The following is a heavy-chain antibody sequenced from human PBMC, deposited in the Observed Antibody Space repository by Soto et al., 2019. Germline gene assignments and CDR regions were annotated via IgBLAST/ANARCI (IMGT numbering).Heavy chain of an antibody. D-gene: IGHD3-10*01. CDR2: IYYSGST. V-gene: IGHV4-59*01. Sequence: SETLSLTSTFSGFSLSSYYLNLLRPPPGKGLEWIGYIYYSGSTNYNPSLKSRVTISVDTSKNQFSLKLSSVTAADTAVYYCARDVVTMVRGVKTNWFDPWGQGTLVTVSS. CDR3: ARDVVTMVRGVKTNWFDP. CDR1: GFSLSSYY. J-gene: IGHJ5*02.